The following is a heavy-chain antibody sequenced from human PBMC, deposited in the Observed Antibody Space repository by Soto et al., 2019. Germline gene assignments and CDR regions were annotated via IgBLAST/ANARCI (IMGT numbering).Heavy chain of an antibody. CDR1: GGSITNYY. J-gene: IGHJ4*02. V-gene: IGHV4-59*01. D-gene: IGHD2-2*03. CDR3: EKYRSSDADGYPLDF. CDR2: VYYSGST. Sequence: KPSETLSLTCTISGGSITNYYWSWIRQPPGKGLEWIGYVYYSGSTKYNPSLESRVTISADTSKNQFSLRVTSVTAADTAVYYCEKYRSSDADGYPLDFWGQGILVTVSS.